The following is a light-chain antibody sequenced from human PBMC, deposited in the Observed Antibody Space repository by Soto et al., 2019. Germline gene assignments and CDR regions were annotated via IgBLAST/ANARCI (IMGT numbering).Light chain of an antibody. Sequence: DIVMTQSPDSLAVSLGERATINCKSSQSVLYSSNNKNYLAWYQQKPGQPPKLLIYWASIRESGVPDRFSGSGSGTDFTLTISSLQAEDVAVYYCQQYYSIPRTFGQGTRVEIK. CDR2: WAS. CDR3: QQYYSIPRT. CDR1: QSVLYSSNNKNY. V-gene: IGKV4-1*01. J-gene: IGKJ1*01.